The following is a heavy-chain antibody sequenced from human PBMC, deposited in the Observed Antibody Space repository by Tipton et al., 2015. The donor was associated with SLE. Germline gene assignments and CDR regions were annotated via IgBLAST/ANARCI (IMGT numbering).Heavy chain of an antibody. Sequence: TLSLTCTVSGGSISSYYWSWIRQPPGKGLEWIGYIYYSGSTNYNPSLKSRVTISVDTSKNQFSLKLSSVTAADTAVYYCAGRGGGGFWSGSGYMDVWGKGTTVTVSS. CDR1: GGSISSYY. J-gene: IGHJ6*03. CDR2: IYYSGST. CDR3: AGRGGGGFWSGSGYMDV. V-gene: IGHV4-59*08. D-gene: IGHD3-3*01.